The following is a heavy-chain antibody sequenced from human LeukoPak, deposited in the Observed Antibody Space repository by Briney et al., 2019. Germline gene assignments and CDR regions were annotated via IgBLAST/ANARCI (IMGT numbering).Heavy chain of an antibody. J-gene: IGHJ4*02. CDR3: ARERDEGFDY. V-gene: IGHV3-21*01. Sequence: GGSLRLSCAASGFTFSSHSMNWVRQAPGKGLEWVSSFGTRSSSIYYADSVKGRFAISRDNARNSLYLQMNSLKAEDTAVYYCARERDEGFDYWGQGTLVTVSS. CDR1: GFTFSSHS. D-gene: IGHD5-24*01. CDR2: FGTRSSSI.